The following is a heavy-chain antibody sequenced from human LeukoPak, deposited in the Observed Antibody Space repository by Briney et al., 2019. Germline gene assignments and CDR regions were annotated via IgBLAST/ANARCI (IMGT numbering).Heavy chain of an antibody. CDR1: GFTFSSYG. CDR2: ISYDGSNK. CDR3: AKDWQYCSGGSCYFGPVDY. D-gene: IGHD2-15*01. V-gene: IGHV3-30*18. Sequence: RSLRLSCAASGFTFSSYGMHWVRQAPGKGLEWVAVISYDGSNKYYADSVKGRFTISRDNSKNTLYLQMNSLRAEDTAVYYCAKDWQYCSGGSCYFGPVDYWGQGTLVTVSS. J-gene: IGHJ4*02.